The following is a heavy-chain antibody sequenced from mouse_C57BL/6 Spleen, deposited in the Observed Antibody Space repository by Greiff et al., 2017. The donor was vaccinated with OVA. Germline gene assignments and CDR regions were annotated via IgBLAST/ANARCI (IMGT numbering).Heavy chain of an antibody. J-gene: IGHJ3*01. CDR3: TRPAHNWDWFAY. V-gene: IGHV1-15*01. D-gene: IGHD4-1*01. Sequence: QVQLKQSGAELVRPGASVTLSCKASGYTFTDYEMHWVKQTPVHGLEWIGAIDPETGGTAYNQKFKGKAILTADKSSSTAYMELRSLTSEDSAVYYCTRPAHNWDWFAYWGQGTLVTVSA. CDR1: GYTFTDYE. CDR2: IDPETGGT.